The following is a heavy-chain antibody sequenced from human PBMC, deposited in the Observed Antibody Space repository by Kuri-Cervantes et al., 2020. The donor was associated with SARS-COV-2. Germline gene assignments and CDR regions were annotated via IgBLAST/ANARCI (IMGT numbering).Heavy chain of an antibody. D-gene: IGHD1-20*01. CDR3: ARGGNWNDGFDI. CDR1: GGSISSGGYY. Sequence: LRLSCTVSGGSISSGGYYWSWIRQHPGKGLEWIGYIYYSGSTYYNPSLKSRVTISVDTSKNQFSLKLSSVTAADTAVYYCARGGNWNDGFDIWGQGTMVTVSS. CDR2: IYYSGST. V-gene: IGHV4-31*03. J-gene: IGHJ3*02.